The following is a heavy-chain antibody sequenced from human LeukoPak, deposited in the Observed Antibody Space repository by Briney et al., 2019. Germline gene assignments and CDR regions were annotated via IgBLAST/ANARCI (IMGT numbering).Heavy chain of an antibody. CDR3: AGGSGYAFEY. Sequence: SGTLSLTCAVSGGSISSSDWWSWVRQSPGKGLEWIGEIYHSGSTNYIPSLKSRVTISIDKSKNQFSLKLSSVTAADTAVYYCAGGSGYAFEYWGQGTLATVSS. V-gene: IGHV4-4*02. CDR1: GGSISSSDW. D-gene: IGHD5-12*01. J-gene: IGHJ4*02. CDR2: IYHSGST.